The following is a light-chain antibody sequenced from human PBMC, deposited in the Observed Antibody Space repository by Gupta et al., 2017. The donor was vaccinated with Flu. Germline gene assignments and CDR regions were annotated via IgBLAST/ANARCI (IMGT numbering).Light chain of an antibody. CDR2: EIS. V-gene: IGKV2-24*01. Sequence: VMTQTPLSSPVTLGQPASISCRSSQSLVHDNGDTYLSWLHQRPGQPPRRLIYEISNRISGVPDRFSGSGAGTDFTLKISRVEAEDVGVYYCMHATHFPRTVGPGTKVDIK. CDR1: QSLVHDNGDTY. CDR3: MHATHFPRT. J-gene: IGKJ3*01.